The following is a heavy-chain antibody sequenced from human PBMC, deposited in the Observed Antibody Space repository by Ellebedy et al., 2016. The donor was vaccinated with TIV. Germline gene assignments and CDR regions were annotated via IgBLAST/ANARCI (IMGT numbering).Heavy chain of an antibody. CDR3: APIELSYCGDDCYAGVY. D-gene: IGHD2-21*02. CDR2: IVVGSGDT. V-gene: IGHV1-58*01. CDR1: GLTFSSSA. J-gene: IGHJ4*02. Sequence: AASVKVSCKGSGLTFSSSAVQWVRQARGRRLEWIGWIVVGSGDTNYAQKFQERVNFTRDMSTSTAYMEISSLRSEDTAVYYCAPIELSYCGDDCYAGVYWGRGTLITVSS.